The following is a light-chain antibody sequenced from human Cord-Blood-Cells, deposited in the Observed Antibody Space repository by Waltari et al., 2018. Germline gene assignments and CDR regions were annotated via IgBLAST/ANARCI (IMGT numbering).Light chain of an antibody. Sequence: QSALTQPRSVSGSPGQSVTISCTGTSSDVGGYNYVSWYQQHPGKAPKLIIYDVSKRPSGVPDRFAGSKSGNTASLTISVLQAEDEADYYCCSYAGSYYVFGTGTKVTVL. CDR3: CSYAGSYYV. CDR2: DVS. J-gene: IGLJ1*01. CDR1: SSDVGGYNY. V-gene: IGLV2-11*01.